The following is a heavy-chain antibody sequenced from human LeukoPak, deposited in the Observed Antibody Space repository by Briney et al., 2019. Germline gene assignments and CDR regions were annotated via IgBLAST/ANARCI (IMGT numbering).Heavy chain of an antibody. CDR3: TTDNYYYDSSGYYDANGMVDY. CDR2: IKSKTDGGTT. V-gene: IGHV3-15*01. J-gene: IGHJ4*02. D-gene: IGHD3-22*01. CDR1: GGSFSGYY. Sequence: PSETLSLTCAVYGGSFSGYYWSWIRQPPGKGLEWVGRIKSKTDGGTTDYAAPVKGRFTISRDDSKNTLYLQMNSLKTEDTAVYYCTTDNYYYDSSGYYDANGMVDYWGQGTLVTVSS.